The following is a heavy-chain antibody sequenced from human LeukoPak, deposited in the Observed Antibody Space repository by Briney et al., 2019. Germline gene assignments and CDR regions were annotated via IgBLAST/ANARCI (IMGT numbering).Heavy chain of an antibody. D-gene: IGHD6-13*01. J-gene: IGHJ5*02. V-gene: IGHV4-39*07. CDR3: ASHVRSRVRGSRCYSSPEVP. CDR2: IYYSGST. CDR1: GGSISSSSYY. Sequence: SETLSLTCTVSGGSISSSSYYWGWIRQPPGKGLEWIGSIYYSGSTYYNPSLKSRVTISVDTSKNQFSLKLSSVTAADTAVYYCASHVRSRVRGSRCYSSPEVPWGQGTLVTVSS.